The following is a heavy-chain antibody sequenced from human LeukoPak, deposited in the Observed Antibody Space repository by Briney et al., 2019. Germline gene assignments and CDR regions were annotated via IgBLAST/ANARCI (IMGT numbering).Heavy chain of an antibody. V-gene: IGHV3-23*01. CDR1: GFSFSNSA. D-gene: IGHD1-1*01. CDR3: AKDGGPTVFYYFDS. CDR2: ISGDSGGT. J-gene: IGHJ4*02. Sequence: GGSLRLSCAASGFSFSNSAMSWVRQAPGRGLEWVSGISGDSGGTNYADSVKGRFTISRDNSKNTLYLQMNSLRAEDTAAYYCAKDGGPTVFYYFDSWGQGTLVTVSS.